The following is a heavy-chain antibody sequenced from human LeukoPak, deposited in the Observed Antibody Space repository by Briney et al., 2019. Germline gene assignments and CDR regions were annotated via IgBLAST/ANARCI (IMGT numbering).Heavy chain of an antibody. CDR3: ARVDTMVRGVIVEYYYYYGMDV. CDR1: GFTLSSYS. V-gene: IGHV3-21*01. J-gene: IGHJ6*02. Sequence: PGGSLRLSCAASGFTLSSYSMNWVSQAPGKGLGRVASIISCRSYRYYADSVKGRFTIYRDNAKNSLYLQMNDLRAEDTAVYYCARVDTMVRGVIVEYYYYYGMDVWGQGTTVTVSS. D-gene: IGHD3-10*01. CDR2: IISCRSYR.